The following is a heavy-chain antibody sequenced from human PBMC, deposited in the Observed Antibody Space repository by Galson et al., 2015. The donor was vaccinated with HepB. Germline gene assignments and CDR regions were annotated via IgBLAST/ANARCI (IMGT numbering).Heavy chain of an antibody. J-gene: IGHJ4*02. Sequence: SLRLSCAASGFTFSSYWMTWVRQAPGKGLKWVANIKQDGSEKYYVDSVKGRFTISRDNAKNSLYLQMNSLRTEDTAVYFCARDSRYSSVWSPRPLDYWGQGTLVIVSS. CDR3: ARDSRYSSVWSPRPLDY. CDR1: GFTFSSYW. CDR2: IKQDGSEK. V-gene: IGHV3-7*03. D-gene: IGHD6-19*01.